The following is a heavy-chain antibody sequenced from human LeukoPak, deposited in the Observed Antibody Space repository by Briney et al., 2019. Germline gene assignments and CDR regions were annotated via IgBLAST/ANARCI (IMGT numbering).Heavy chain of an antibody. J-gene: IGHJ4*02. CDR1: GFTFSSYA. Sequence: GGSLKLSCAASGFTFSSYAMSWVRQAPGKGLEWVSAISGSGGGTYYADSVRGRFTISRDNSKNTLYLQMNSLRAEDTAVYYCAREGSIAAAGFDYWGQGTLVTVSS. CDR2: ISGSGGGT. CDR3: AREGSIAAAGFDY. V-gene: IGHV3-23*01. D-gene: IGHD6-13*01.